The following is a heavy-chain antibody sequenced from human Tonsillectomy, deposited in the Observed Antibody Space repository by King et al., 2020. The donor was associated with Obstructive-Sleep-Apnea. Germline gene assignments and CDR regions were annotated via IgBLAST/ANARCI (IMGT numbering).Heavy chain of an antibody. D-gene: IGHD3-10*01. CDR2: ISYDGSNK. V-gene: IGHV3-30*18. CDR3: AKDKVVRGVDPSPYFDY. CDR1: GFTFSSYG. Sequence: VQLVESGGGVVQPGRSLRLSCAASGFTFSSYGMHWVRQAPGKGLEWVAVISYDGSNKYYADSVKGRFTISRDNSKNTRYLQMNSLRAEDTAVYYCAKDKVVRGVDPSPYFDYWGQGTLVTVSS. J-gene: IGHJ4*02.